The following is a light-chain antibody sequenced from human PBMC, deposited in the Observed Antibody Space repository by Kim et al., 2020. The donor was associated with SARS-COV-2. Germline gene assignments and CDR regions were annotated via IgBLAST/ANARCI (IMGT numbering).Light chain of an antibody. CDR2: DND. Sequence: GQKVTISCSGSSSNMWNNCVSWYQQLPRTAPKHLIYDNDKRASGIPDRFSGSKSATSAALGITGLQTGDEADYYCGTWDSSLSAWVFGGGTELTVL. CDR3: GTWDSSLSAWV. V-gene: IGLV1-51*01. CDR1: SSNMWNNC. J-gene: IGLJ3*02.